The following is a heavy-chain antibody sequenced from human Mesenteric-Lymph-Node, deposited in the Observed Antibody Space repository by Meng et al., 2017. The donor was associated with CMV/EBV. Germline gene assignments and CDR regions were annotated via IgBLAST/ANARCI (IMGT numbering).Heavy chain of an antibody. J-gene: IGHJ4*02. CDR1: GFTCSGSA. Sequence: KLSCAAYGFTCSGSAMNWVRQASGKGLEWVGRSRSKANSYATAYAASVKGRFTISRDDSKNTAYLQMNSLKTEDTAVYYCTSPGPFDYWGQGTLVTVSS. CDR3: TSPGPFDY. V-gene: IGHV3-73*01. CDR2: SRSKANSYAT.